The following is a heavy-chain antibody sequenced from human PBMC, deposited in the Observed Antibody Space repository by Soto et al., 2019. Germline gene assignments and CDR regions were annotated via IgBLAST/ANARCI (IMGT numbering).Heavy chain of an antibody. CDR2: INSDGSIT. D-gene: IGHD6-13*01. Sequence: GGSLRLSCAASGFTFRSFTMNWVRQAPGKGLVWVSRINSDGSITSYADSVKGQFTISRDNAKNTLYLQMNSLRAEDTAVYYCARGSSSWYVSFDYWGQGTLVTVSS. V-gene: IGHV3-74*01. J-gene: IGHJ4*02. CDR3: ARGSSSWYVSFDY. CDR1: GFTFRSFT.